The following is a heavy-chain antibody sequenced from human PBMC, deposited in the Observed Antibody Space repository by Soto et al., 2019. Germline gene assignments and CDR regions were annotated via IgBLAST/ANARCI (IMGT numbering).Heavy chain of an antibody. D-gene: IGHD6-13*01. CDR1: GGSISSYY. V-gene: IGHV4-59*08. CDR2: IYYSGST. CDR3: ARYSSSWYWDFFDY. J-gene: IGHJ4*02. Sequence: QVQLQESGPGLVKPSETLSLTCTVSGGSISSYYWSWIRQPPGKGLEWIGYIYYSGSTNYNPSLKSRVTISVDTSKNQFSLKLSSVTAADTAVYYCARYSSSWYWDFFDYWGQGTLVTVSS.